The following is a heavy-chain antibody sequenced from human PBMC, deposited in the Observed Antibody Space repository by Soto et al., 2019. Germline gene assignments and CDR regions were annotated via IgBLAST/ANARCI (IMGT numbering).Heavy chain of an antibody. CDR1: GFTFSSYG. Sequence: PGGSLRLSCAASGFTFSSYGMHWVRQAPGKGLEWVAVISYDGSNKYYADSVKGRFTISRDNSKNTLYLQMNSLRAEDTAVYYCVKARESGTAGYYYVMDVWGQGTTVTVSS. CDR3: VKARESGTAGYYYVMDV. CDR2: ISYDGSNK. V-gene: IGHV3-30*18. J-gene: IGHJ6*02. D-gene: IGHD1-1*01.